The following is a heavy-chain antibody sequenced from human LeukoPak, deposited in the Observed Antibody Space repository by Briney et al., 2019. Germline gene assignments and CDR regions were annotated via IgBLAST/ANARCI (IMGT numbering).Heavy chain of an antibody. Sequence: PGGSLRLSCAASGFTFSSYAMHWVRQAPGKGLEWVAVRSYDGSNKYYADSVKGRFTISRDNSKNTLYLQMNSLRAEDTAVYYCARDGGDHWGQGALVTVSS. V-gene: IGHV3-30*04. CDR1: GFTFSSYA. J-gene: IGHJ4*02. CDR3: ARDGGDH. D-gene: IGHD3-16*01. CDR2: RSYDGSNK.